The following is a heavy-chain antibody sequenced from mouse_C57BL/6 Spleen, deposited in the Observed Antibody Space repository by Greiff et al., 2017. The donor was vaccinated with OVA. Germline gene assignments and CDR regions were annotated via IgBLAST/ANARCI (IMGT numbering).Heavy chain of an antibody. J-gene: IGHJ1*03. CDR3: ARSPGDYYGSSYWYFDV. CDR1: GYAFSSSW. V-gene: IGHV1-82*01. D-gene: IGHD1-1*01. CDR2: IYPGDGDT. Sequence: QVQLQQSGPELVKPGASVKISCKAFGYAFSSSWMNWVKQRPGKGLEWIGRIYPGDGDTNYNGKFKGKATLTADKSSSTAYMQLSSLTSEDSAVYFCARSPGDYYGSSYWYFDVWGTGTTVTVSS.